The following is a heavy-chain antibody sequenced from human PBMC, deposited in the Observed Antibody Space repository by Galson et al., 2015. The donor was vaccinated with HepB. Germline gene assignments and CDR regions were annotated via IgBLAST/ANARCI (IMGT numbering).Heavy chain of an antibody. CDR1: GDSVSSNHAV. CDR2: TYYRSKWII. V-gene: IGHV6-1*01. Sequence: FAISGDSVSSNHAVWNWIRQSPSRGLEWLGRTYYRSKWIIDYATSVKSRITISPDTSRNQFSLHLSSVTPEDTAVYYCAYGSDVWGQGTAVIVSS. J-gene: IGHJ6*02. CDR3: AYGSDV.